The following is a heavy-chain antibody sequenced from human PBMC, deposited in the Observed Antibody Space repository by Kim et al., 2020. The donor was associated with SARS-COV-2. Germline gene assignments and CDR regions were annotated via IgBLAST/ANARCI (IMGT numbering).Heavy chain of an antibody. Sequence: SETLSLTCTVSGGSISSYYWSWIRQPPGKGLEWIGYIYYSGSTNYNPSLKSRVTISVDTSKNQFSLKLSSVTAADTAVYYCARVVGAIPSPGGWYFDLWGRGTLVTVSS. CDR2: IYYSGST. CDR3: ARVVGAIPSPGGWYFDL. V-gene: IGHV4-59*13. J-gene: IGHJ2*01. CDR1: GGSISSYY. D-gene: IGHD2-2*01.